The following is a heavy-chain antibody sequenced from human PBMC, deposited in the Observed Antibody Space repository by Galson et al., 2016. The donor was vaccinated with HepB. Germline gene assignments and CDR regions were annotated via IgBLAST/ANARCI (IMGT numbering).Heavy chain of an antibody. CDR3: ARDETGDYYYGMDV. V-gene: IGHV3-11*01. J-gene: IGHJ6*02. CDR1: GFTFNDYY. Sequence: SLRLSCAASGFTFNDYYINWIRQAPGKGLEWVSHISGGGESISYADSVKGRFTISRDNAKNSVSLQMNSLRAEDTAVYFCARDETGDYYYGMDVWGQGTTGTVSS. CDR2: ISGGGESI.